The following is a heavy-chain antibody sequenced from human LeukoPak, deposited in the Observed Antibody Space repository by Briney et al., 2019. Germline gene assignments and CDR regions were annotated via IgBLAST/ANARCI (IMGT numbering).Heavy chain of an antibody. Sequence: GGSLKLSCAASGFTFSSYAMSWVRQAPGKGLEWVSAISGSGGSTYYADSVKGRFTISRDNAKNTLYLQMNSLRAEDTAVYYCAKDRYGSGSLLGDYWGQGTLVTVSS. CDR1: GFTFSSYA. CDR3: AKDRYGSGSLLGDY. CDR2: ISGSGGST. D-gene: IGHD3-10*01. J-gene: IGHJ4*02. V-gene: IGHV3-23*01.